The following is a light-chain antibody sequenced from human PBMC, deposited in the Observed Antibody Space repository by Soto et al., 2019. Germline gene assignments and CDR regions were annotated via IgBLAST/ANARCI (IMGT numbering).Light chain of an antibody. CDR1: QSVSSSY. V-gene: IGKV3-20*01. CDR3: QQYGSSPV. Sequence: EIWLERRPGNLSLSPGERAHLSLRASQSVSSSYLAWYQQKPGQAPRLLIYGASSRATGIPDRFSGSGSGTDFTLTISRLEPEDFAVYYCQQYGSSPVFGGGTKVDIK. CDR2: GAS. J-gene: IGKJ4*01.